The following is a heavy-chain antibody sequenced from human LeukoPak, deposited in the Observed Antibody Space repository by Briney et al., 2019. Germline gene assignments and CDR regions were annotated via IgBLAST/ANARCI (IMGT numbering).Heavy chain of an antibody. CDR1: GFTFSDYY. CDR3: ARDKHYRKQWLVRRRDYYMDV. D-gene: IGHD6-19*01. Sequence: GGSLRLSCAASGFTFSDYYMSWIRQAPGKGLEWVSYISSSGSTIYYADPVKGRFTIPRDNAKNSLYLQMNSLRAEDTAVYYCARDKHYRKQWLVRRRDYYMDVWGKGTTVTISS. V-gene: IGHV3-11*01. J-gene: IGHJ6*03. CDR2: ISSSGSTI.